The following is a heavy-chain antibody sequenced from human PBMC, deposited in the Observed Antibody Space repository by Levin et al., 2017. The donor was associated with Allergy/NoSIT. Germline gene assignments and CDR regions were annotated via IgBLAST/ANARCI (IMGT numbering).Heavy chain of an antibody. V-gene: IGHV3-30-3*01. CDR3: ARDHDILTGYLFPVGYYYYGMDV. CDR2: ISYDGSNK. D-gene: IGHD3-9*01. J-gene: IGHJ6*02. CDR1: GFTFSSYA. Sequence: PGGSLRLSCAASGFTFSSYAMHWVRQAPGKGLEWVAVISYDGSNKYYADSVKGRFTISRDNSKNTLYLQMNSLRAEDTAVYYCARDHDILTGYLFPVGYYYYGMDVWGQGTTVTVSS.